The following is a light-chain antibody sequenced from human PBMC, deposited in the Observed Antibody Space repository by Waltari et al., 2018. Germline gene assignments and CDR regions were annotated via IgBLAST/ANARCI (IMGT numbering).Light chain of an antibody. CDR2: EVS. J-gene: IGLJ1*01. CDR3: SSYTTSSAPGV. CDR1: DSDVGAYYF. V-gene: IGLV2-14*01. Sequence: QSALTQPASVSGSPGQSLTISCSVTDSDVGAYYFLSWYQQHPGKAPHLIIYEVSNRPSGISNRFSASKSGNTASLTISWLQAEDEADYYCSSYTTSSAPGVFGTGTRVTVL.